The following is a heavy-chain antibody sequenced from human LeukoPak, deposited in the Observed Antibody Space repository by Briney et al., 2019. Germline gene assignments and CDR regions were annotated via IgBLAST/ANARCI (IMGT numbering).Heavy chain of an antibody. CDR2: ISSSGSTI. CDR1: GFTFSSYE. V-gene: IGHV3-48*03. D-gene: IGHD6-6*01. J-gene: IGHJ4*02. Sequence: GGSLRLSCAASGFTFSSYEMNWVRQAPGKGLEWVSYISSSGSTIYYADSVKGRFTISRDNSKNTLYLQMNSLRAEDTAVYYCARAGTFIAARKTYYFDYWGQGTLVTVSS. CDR3: ARAGTFIAARKTYYFDY.